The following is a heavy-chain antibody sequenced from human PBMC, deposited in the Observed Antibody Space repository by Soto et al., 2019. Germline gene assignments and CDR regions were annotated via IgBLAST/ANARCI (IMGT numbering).Heavy chain of an antibody. D-gene: IGHD6-13*01. CDR1: GFTFSSYA. CDR3: VRFGGAAAGPGDY. J-gene: IGHJ4*02. Sequence: GGSLRLSCAASGFTFSSYAMHWVRQAPGKGLEWVAVISYDGSNKYYADSVKGRFTISRDNSKNTLYLQMNSLRAEDTAVYYCVRFGGAAAGPGDYWGQGTLVTVSS. CDR2: ISYDGSNK. V-gene: IGHV3-30-3*01.